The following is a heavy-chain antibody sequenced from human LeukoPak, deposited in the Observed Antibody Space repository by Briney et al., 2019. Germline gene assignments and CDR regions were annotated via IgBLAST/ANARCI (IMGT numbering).Heavy chain of an antibody. J-gene: IGHJ4*02. D-gene: IGHD5-12*01. CDR2: IYYSGST. CDR1: GGSFSGYY. V-gene: IGHV4-59*01. Sequence: SETLSLTCAVYGGSFSGYYWSWIRQPPGKGLEWIGYIYYSGSTNYNPSLKSRVTISVDTSKNQFSLKLSSVTAADTAVYYCARGRGVAMTRVFDYWGQGTLVTVSS. CDR3: ARGRGVAMTRVFDY.